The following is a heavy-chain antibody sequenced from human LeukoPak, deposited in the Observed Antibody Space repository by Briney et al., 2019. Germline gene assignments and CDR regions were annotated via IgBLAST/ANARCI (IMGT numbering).Heavy chain of an antibody. CDR3: ASGRQLGY. D-gene: IGHD6-6*01. J-gene: IGHJ4*02. CDR1: GFTFSNYW. Sequence: PGGSLRLSCAASGFTFSNYWMSWVRQASGKGLEWVANIKEDGSEKYYVDSVKGRFTISRDNAKNSLYLRMNCLRAEDTAIYYCASGRQLGYWGQGTLVTVSS. CDR2: IKEDGSEK. V-gene: IGHV3-7*01.